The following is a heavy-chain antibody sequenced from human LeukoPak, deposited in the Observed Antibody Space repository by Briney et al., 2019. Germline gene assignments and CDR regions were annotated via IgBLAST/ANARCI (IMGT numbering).Heavy chain of an antibody. Sequence: GGSLRLSCATSGFTFSSYWMNWVRQAPGKGLEWVANIKQDGSDKYYVDSVRGRFTISRDNAKNSLYLQMNSLRAEDTAVYYCARDYSASGGFDYWGQGTLVTVSS. CDR2: IKQDGSDK. CDR1: GFTFSSYW. CDR3: ARDYSASGGFDY. D-gene: IGHD3-10*01. J-gene: IGHJ4*02. V-gene: IGHV3-7*01.